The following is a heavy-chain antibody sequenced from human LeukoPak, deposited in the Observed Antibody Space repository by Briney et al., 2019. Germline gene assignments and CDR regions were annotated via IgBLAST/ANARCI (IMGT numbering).Heavy chain of an antibody. D-gene: IGHD5-24*01. CDR1: GFIFNDYS. Sequence: GGSLRLSCAASGFIFNDYSMNWVRQAPGKGLEWVSYISSGGSTIYYVDSVRGRFTISRDNVKNLLYLQMSSLRVVDTAVYYCARGEQQMTTMSIDYWGQGALVTVSS. CDR3: ARGEQQMTTMSIDY. J-gene: IGHJ4*02. V-gene: IGHV3-48*01. CDR2: ISSGGSTI.